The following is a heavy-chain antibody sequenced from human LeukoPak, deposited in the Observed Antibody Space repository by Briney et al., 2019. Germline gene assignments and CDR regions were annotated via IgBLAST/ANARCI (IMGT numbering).Heavy chain of an antibody. Sequence: PGGSLRLSCAASGFTFSSYAMSWVRQAPGKGLEWVSAISGSGGSTYYADSVKGRFTISRDNSKNTLYLQMNSLRAEDTAVYYCARGYGEYSGYDYVYYFDYWGQGTLVTVSS. CDR3: ARGYGEYSGYDYVYYFDY. V-gene: IGHV3-23*01. CDR1: GFTFSSYA. J-gene: IGHJ4*02. D-gene: IGHD5-12*01. CDR2: ISGSGGST.